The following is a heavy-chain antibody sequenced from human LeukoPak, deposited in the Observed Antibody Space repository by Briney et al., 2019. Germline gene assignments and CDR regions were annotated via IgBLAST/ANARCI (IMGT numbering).Heavy chain of an antibody. CDR2: FDPEDGET. D-gene: IGHD5-18*01. CDR1: GYTFTSYG. J-gene: IGHJ6*03. CDR3: ATGVDTAMVRHPYMDV. Sequence: ASVKVSCKASGYTFTSYGISWVRQAPGQGLEWMGGFDPEDGETIYAQKFQGRVTMTEDTSTDTAYMELSSLRSEDTAVYYCATGVDTAMVRHPYMDVWGKGTTVTVSS. V-gene: IGHV1-24*01.